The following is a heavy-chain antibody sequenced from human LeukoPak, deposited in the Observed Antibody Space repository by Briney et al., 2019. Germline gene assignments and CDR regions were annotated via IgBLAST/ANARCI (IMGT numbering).Heavy chain of an antibody. CDR2: ISAYNGNT. CDR3: AREGYCSSTSRPDYYYYGMDV. D-gene: IGHD2-2*01. V-gene: IGHV1-18*01. Sequence: ASVKVSCKASGYTFTSYGISWVRQAPGQGLEWMGWISAYNGNTNYAQKLQGRVTMTTDTSTSTAYMELRSLRSDDTAVYYCAREGYCSSTSRPDYYYYGMDVWGQGTTVTVSS. J-gene: IGHJ6*02. CDR1: GYTFTSYG.